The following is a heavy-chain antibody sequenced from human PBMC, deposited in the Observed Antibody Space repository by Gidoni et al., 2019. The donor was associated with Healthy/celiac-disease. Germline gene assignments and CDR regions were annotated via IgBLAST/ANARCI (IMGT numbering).Heavy chain of an antibody. CDR1: GFTFSSYA. Sequence: EVQLLESGGGLVQPGGSLRLSCAASGFTFSSYAMSWVRQAPGKGLEWVSAISGSGGSTYYADSVKGRFTISRDNSKNTLYLQMNSLRAEDTAVYYCAKRAANIVLKGYYGMDVWGQGTTVTVSS. J-gene: IGHJ6*02. CDR3: AKRAANIVLKGYYGMDV. D-gene: IGHD2-8*01. CDR2: ISGSGGST. V-gene: IGHV3-23*01.